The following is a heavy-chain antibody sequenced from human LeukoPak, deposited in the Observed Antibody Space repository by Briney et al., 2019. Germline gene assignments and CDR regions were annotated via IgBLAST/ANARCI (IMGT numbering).Heavy chain of an antibody. D-gene: IGHD3-10*01. J-gene: IGHJ4*02. CDR3: ATMVRGVIIPYFEY. CDR1: GYTLTELS. V-gene: IGHV1-24*01. CDR2: FVREDDET. Sequence: SVKVXCKVSGYTLTELSMHWVRQAPGKGLEWMGGFVREDDETIYAQNFQDRVTMTDDTSTDTAYMEVTSLRSEDTAVYYCATMVRGVIIPYFEYWGQGTLVTVSS.